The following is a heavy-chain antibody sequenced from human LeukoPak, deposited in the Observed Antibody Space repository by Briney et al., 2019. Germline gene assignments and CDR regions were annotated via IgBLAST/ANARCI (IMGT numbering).Heavy chain of an antibody. J-gene: IGHJ6*02. D-gene: IGHD6-6*01. CDR3: AEGQLVDYGMDV. CDR1: GFTFSSYA. CDR2: MSYDGGHK. Sequence: GGSLRLSCAASGFTFSSYAMHWVRQAPGKGLEWVAVMSYDGGHKYYADSVKGRFTISRDNSKNTLYLQMNSLRAEDTALYYCAEGQLVDYGMDVWGQGTTVTVSS. V-gene: IGHV3-30*18.